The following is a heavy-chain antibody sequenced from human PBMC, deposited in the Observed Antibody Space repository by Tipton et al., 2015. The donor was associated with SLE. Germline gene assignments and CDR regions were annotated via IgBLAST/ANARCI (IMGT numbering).Heavy chain of an antibody. CDR3: ARRLNWNCLDY. CDR2: VHDSGTT. J-gene: IGHJ4*02. CDR1: GVSIGSTGYF. D-gene: IGHD1-7*01. V-gene: IGHV4-39*01. Sequence: TLSLTCSVSGVSIGSTGYFWGWIRQSPGKGLVWVGHVHDSGTTYYNPSLESRVTVSIDTSKNQFSLKVSSVTAADTAVYYCARRLNWNCLDYWGQGTLVTVSS.